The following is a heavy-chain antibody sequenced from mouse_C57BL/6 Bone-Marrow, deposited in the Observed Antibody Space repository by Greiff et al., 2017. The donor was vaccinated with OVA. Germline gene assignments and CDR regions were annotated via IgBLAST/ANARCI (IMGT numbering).Heavy chain of an antibody. CDR1: GYTFTSYW. J-gene: IGHJ3*01. CDR3: AIYDYDEGFAY. CDR2: INPSSGYT. Sequence: QVQLKESGAELAKPGASVKLSCKASGYTFTSYWMHWVKQRPGQGLEWIGYINPSSGYTKYNQKFKDKATLTADKSSSTAYMQLSSLTYEDSAVYYCAIYDYDEGFAYWGQGTLVTVAA. V-gene: IGHV1-7*01. D-gene: IGHD2-4*01.